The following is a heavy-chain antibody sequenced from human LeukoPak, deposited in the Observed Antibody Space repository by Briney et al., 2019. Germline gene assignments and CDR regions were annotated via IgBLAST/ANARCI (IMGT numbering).Heavy chain of an antibody. V-gene: IGHV3-66*01. CDR3: AKGPRNYYYYYMNV. J-gene: IGHJ6*03. CDR1: GFTVSSNY. Sequence: GGSLRLSCAASGFTVSSNYMSWVRQAPGKGLEWVSVIYSGGSTYYADSVKGRFTISRDNSKNTLYLQMNSLRAEDTAVYYCAKGPRNYYYYYMNVWGKGTTVTVSS. CDR2: IYSGGST.